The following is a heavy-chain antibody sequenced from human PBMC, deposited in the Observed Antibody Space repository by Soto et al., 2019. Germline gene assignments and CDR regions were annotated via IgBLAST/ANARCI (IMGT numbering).Heavy chain of an antibody. CDR2: ISGSGGST. D-gene: IGHD1-26*01. Sequence: EVQLLESGGGLVQPGGSLRLSCAASGFTFSSYAMSWVRQAPGKGLEWVSAISGSGGSTYYADSVKGRFTISRDNSKNKLYLQMNSMRAEDTAVYYCAKALNGGSYLPFHYWGQGTLVTVSS. CDR3: AKALNGGSYLPFHY. CDR1: GFTFSSYA. J-gene: IGHJ4*02. V-gene: IGHV3-23*01.